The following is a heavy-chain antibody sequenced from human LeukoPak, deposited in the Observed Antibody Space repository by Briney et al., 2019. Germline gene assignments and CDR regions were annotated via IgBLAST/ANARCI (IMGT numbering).Heavy chain of an antibody. Sequence: GGSLRLSCAASGFTFSTYNMNWVRQAPGKGLEWVSSISSGSSFIYYAGSVKGRFTISRDNAKNSLYLQMNSLRAEDTAVYYCARVLLVHDYYYGMDVWGQGTTVTVSS. CDR3: ARVLLVHDYYYGMDV. J-gene: IGHJ6*02. D-gene: IGHD3-16*01. V-gene: IGHV3-21*01. CDR2: ISSGSSFI. CDR1: GFTFSTYN.